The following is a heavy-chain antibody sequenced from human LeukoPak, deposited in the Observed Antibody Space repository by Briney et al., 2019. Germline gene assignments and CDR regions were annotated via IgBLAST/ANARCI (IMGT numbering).Heavy chain of an antibody. Sequence: GESLKISCKGSGYSFTSYWIGWVRQMPGKGLEWMGIIYPGDSDTRYSTSFQGQVTISADKSISTAYLQWSSLKASDTAMYYCARHTINYGSGSYYPDYWGQGTLVTVSS. D-gene: IGHD3-10*01. CDR2: IYPGDSDT. J-gene: IGHJ4*02. CDR1: GYSFTSYW. V-gene: IGHV5-51*01. CDR3: ARHTINYGSGSYYPDY.